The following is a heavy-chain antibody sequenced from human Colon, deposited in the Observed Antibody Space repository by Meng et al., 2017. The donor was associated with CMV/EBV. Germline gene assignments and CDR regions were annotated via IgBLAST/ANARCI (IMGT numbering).Heavy chain of an antibody. CDR3: AKDGLSYCNGDCYHYSDF. J-gene: IGHJ4*02. Sequence: GGSLRLSCAASGFTFSTYAMSWVRQAPGKGLEWVAIIGGSGGETDHADSVKGRFTISRDNSKNTLYLQMNSLRVEDTAVYYCAKDGLSYCNGDCYHYSDFWGQGTLVTVSS. D-gene: IGHD2-21*01. CDR1: GFTFSTYA. CDR2: IGGSGGET. V-gene: IGHV3-23*01.